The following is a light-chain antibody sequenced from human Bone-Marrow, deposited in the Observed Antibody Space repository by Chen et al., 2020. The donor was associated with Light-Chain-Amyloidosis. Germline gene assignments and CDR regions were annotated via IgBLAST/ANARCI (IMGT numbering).Light chain of an antibody. J-gene: IGLJ3*02. Sequence: SYVLTQPSSVSVAPGQTATIACGGNNIGSTSVHWYQQTPGQAPLLVVYDDSDRPSGIPERLSGATSGNTATLTISRVEAGDEADDYCQVWERSSDRPVFGGGTKLTVL. CDR2: DDS. CDR3: QVWERSSDRPV. V-gene: IGLV3-21*02. CDR1: NIGSTS.